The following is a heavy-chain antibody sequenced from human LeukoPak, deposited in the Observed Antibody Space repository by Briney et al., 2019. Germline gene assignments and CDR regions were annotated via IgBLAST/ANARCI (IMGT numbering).Heavy chain of an antibody. J-gene: IGHJ4*02. CDR2: MNSDGYSI. CDR3: ARDGHGVPLDY. D-gene: IGHD4-17*01. CDR1: GFTFSSYW. V-gene: IGHV3-74*01. Sequence: GGSLRLSCAASGFTFSSYWMHWVRQAPGKGLVWVSRMNSDGYSISYADSVKGRFTISRDNSKNTLYLQMNSLRAEDTALYYCARDGHGVPLDYWGQGTLVTVSP.